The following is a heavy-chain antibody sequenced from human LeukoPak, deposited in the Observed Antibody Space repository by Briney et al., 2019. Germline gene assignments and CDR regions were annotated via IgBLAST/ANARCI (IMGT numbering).Heavy chain of an antibody. CDR3: AKDAGISSSLTPYFDY. V-gene: IGHV3-30*02. J-gene: IGHJ4*02. CDR2: IRYDGSNK. CDR1: GFTFSSYG. D-gene: IGHD6-13*01. Sequence: GGSLRLSCAASGFTFSSYGMHWVRQAPGKGLEWVAFIRYDGSNKYYADSVKGRFTISRDNSKNTLYLQMNSLRAEDTAVYYCAKDAGISSSLTPYFDYWGQGTLVTVSS.